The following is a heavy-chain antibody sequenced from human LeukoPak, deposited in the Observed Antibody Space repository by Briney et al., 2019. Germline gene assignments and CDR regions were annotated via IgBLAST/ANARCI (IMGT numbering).Heavy chain of an antibody. D-gene: IGHD3-10*01. CDR1: GFPFSTYY. CDR3: ACLVREPQL. J-gene: IGHJ1*01. Sequence: GGSLRLSCIVSGFPFSTYYMGWLRQPPGKGLEWVAMINRDGSDKSYVDSLKGRFTISRDNAKNSLFLQMSTLTAEDTARYYCACLVREPQLGGRGTLVTVSS. V-gene: IGHV3-7*01. CDR2: INRDGSDK.